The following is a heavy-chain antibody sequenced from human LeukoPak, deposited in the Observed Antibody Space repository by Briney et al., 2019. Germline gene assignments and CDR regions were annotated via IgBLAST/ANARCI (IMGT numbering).Heavy chain of an antibody. J-gene: IGHJ4*02. V-gene: IGHV4-61*01. CDR3: AREVPSGVFWSGNDIFDY. Sequence: SETLSLTCAVSGGSVSSGSYYWSWIRQPPGKGLEWIGYIYYSGSTNYNPSPKSRVTISVDTSKNQFSLKLSSVTAADTAVYYCAREVPSGVFWSGNDIFDYWGQGTLVTVSS. CDR2: IYYSGST. D-gene: IGHD3-3*01. CDR1: GGSVSSGSYY.